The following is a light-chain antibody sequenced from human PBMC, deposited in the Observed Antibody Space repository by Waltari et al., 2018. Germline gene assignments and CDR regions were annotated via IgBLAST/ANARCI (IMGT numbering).Light chain of an antibody. CDR1: QGVNRF. V-gene: IGKV1-9*01. CDR3: QQFNSYVT. CDR2: AAS. Sequence: DIQLTQSPSFLSASVGDRVAITCRASQGVNRFLAWYQQKPGKAPRLLIYAASTLQSGVPSRFSGSGSGTEFTLTISSLQTEDFATYYCQQFNSYVTFGQGTRLEIK. J-gene: IGKJ5*01.